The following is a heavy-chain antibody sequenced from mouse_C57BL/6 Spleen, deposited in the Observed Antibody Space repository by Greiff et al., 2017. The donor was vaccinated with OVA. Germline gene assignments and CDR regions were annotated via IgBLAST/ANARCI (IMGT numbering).Heavy chain of an antibody. D-gene: IGHD1-1*01. J-gene: IGHJ4*01. CDR3: ARNPITTVVADYAMDY. CDR1: GYTFTSYW. V-gene: IGHV1-64*01. CDR2: IHPNSGST. Sequence: VQLQQPGAELVKPGASVKLSCKASGYTFTSYWMHWVKQRPGQGLEWIGMIHPNSGSTNYNEKFKSKATLTVDKSSSTAYMQLSSLTSEDSAVYYCARNPITTVVADYAMDYWGQGTSVTVSS.